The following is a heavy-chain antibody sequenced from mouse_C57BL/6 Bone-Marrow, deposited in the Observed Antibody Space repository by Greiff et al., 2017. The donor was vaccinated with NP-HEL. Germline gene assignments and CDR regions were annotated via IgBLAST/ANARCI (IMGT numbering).Heavy chain of an antibody. CDR3: ARKGETPFDY. V-gene: IGHV5-9*01. CDR1: GFTFSSYT. Sequence: EVKLQESGGGLVKPGGSLKLSCAASGFTFSSYTMSWVRQTPEKRLEWVATISGGGGNTYYPDSVKGRFTISRDNAKNALYLQMSSLRSEYTALYYCARKGETPFDYWGQGTTLTVSS. CDR2: ISGGGGNT. J-gene: IGHJ2*01.